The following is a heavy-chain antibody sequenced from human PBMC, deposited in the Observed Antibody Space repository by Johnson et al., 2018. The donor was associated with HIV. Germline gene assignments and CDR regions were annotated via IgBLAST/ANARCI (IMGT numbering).Heavy chain of an antibody. J-gene: IGHJ3*02. CDR2: ISGSGGST. CDR3: ARKSVINFDAFDI. V-gene: IGHV3-23*04. D-gene: IGHD4-23*01. CDR1: GFIFGDYA. Sequence: EVQVVESGGGLVQPGRSLRLSCAASGFIFGDYAMHWVRQVPGKGLEWVSGISGSGGSTYYADSVKGLFTISRDDSKNTLLLQRKSLRAEDTAVYFCARKSVINFDAFDIWGQGTLVIVSS.